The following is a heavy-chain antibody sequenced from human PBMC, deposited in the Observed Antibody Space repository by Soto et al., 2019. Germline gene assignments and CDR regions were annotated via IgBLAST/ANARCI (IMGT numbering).Heavy chain of an antibody. J-gene: IGHJ1*01. CDR1: GGSISSGGYY. CDR2: IYYSGST. CDR3: ARSAIAAADAEYFQH. Sequence: QVQLQEWGSGLVKPSQTLSLTCTVSGGSISSGGYYWSWIRQHPGKGLEWIGYIYYSGSTYYNPSLKSRVTISVDTSKNQFSLKLSSVTAADTAVYYCARSAIAAADAEYFQHWGQGTLVTVSS. D-gene: IGHD6-13*01. V-gene: IGHV4-31*03.